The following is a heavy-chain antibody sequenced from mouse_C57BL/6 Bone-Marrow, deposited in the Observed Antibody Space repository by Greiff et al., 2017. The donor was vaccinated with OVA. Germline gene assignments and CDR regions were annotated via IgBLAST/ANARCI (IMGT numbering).Heavy chain of an antibody. CDR1: GFTFSSYG. CDR3: ARRLRLDYAMDY. V-gene: IGHV5-6*02. Sequence: EVNVVESGGDLVKPGGSLKLSCAASGFTFSSYGMSWVRQTPDKRLEWVATISSGGSYTYYPDSVKGRFTISRDNAKNTLYLQMSSLKSEDTAMYYCARRLRLDYAMDYWGQGTSVTVSS. J-gene: IGHJ4*01. CDR2: ISSGGSYT. D-gene: IGHD2-12*01.